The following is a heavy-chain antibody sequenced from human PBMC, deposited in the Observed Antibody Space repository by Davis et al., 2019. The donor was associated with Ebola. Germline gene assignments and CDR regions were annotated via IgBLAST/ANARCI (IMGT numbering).Heavy chain of an antibody. D-gene: IGHD3-3*01. Sequence: GESLKISCTASGFTFSDYYMSWIRQAPGKGLEWVSYISSSGSTIYYADSVKGRFTISRDNAKNSLYLQMNSLRAEDTAVYYCARGYAFLEWLLFQPFLDYWGQGTLVTVSS. CDR3: ARGYAFLEWLLFQPFLDY. CDR1: GFTFSDYY. J-gene: IGHJ4*02. V-gene: IGHV3-11*01. CDR2: ISSSGSTI.